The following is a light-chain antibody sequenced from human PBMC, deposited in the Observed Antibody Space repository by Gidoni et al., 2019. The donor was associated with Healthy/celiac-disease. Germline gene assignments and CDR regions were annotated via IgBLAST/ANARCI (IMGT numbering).Light chain of an antibody. CDR3: QQRSNWPPFT. Sequence: EIVLTQSPATLSLSPGKSQSVSSYLARYQQKPGQSPSLLIYDASNRATGIPARFSGSGSGTDFTLTISSLEPEDFAVYYCQQRSNWPPFTFGPGTKVDIK. CDR1: QSVSSY. J-gene: IGKJ3*01. V-gene: IGKV3-11*01. CDR2: DAS.